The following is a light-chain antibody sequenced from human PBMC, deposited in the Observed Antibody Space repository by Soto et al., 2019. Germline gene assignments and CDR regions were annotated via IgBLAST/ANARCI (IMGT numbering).Light chain of an antibody. CDR3: QKYNNWPLT. J-gene: IGKJ4*01. CDR1: QSVSSN. V-gene: IGKV3-15*01. Sequence: EIEMTQSPATLSVAPGERATLSCRASQSVSSNLAWYQQKPGQAPRLLIYDASTRATGIPARFSGSGSGTEFTLTISSLQSEDFVVYYCQKYNNWPLTFGGGTKVDIK. CDR2: DAS.